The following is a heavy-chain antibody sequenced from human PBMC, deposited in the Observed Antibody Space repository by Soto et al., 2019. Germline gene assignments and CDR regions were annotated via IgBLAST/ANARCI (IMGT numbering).Heavy chain of an antibody. CDR1: GGSISSYY. J-gene: IGHJ6*03. V-gene: IGHV4-59*01. Sequence: SETLSPTCTVSGGSISSYYWSWIRQPPGKGLEWIGYIYYSGSTNYNPSLKSRVTISVDTSKNQFSLKLSSVTAADTAVYYCARAPAATDWDYYYYMDVWGKGTTVTVSS. D-gene: IGHD2-2*01. CDR3: ARAPAATDWDYYYYMDV. CDR2: IYYSGST.